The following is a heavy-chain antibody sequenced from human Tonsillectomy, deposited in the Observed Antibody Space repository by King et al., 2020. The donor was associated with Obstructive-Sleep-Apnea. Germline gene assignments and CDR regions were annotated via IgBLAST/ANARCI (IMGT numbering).Heavy chain of an antibody. CDR1: GFTFSRYN. CDR3: ARDLVHYFDY. Sequence: VQLVESGGGLVKPGGSLRLSCTASGFTFSRYNMNRVRQAPGKGLEWVSSLSNSSSYIYYADSVKGRFTIARDNAKNSLYLQMNSLRAEDTAVYYCARDLVHYFDYWGQGTLVTVSS. J-gene: IGHJ4*02. V-gene: IGHV3-21*01. CDR2: LSNSSSYI.